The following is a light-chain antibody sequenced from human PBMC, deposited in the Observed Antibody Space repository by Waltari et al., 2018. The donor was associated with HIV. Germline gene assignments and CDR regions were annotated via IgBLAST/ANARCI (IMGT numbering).Light chain of an antibody. CDR1: SGHSDYA. J-gene: IGLJ3*02. V-gene: IGLV4-69*01. Sequence: QLALTQSPSASAPLRASVRPTCTPTSGHSDYASAWHQQQPEKGPRLLMKLDSDGSHIKGDGVPRRFSGSSSGAERYLTIASLRYEDEADYYCQTWRTGSWLFGGGTKLTVL. CDR2: LDSDGSH. CDR3: QTWRTGSWL.